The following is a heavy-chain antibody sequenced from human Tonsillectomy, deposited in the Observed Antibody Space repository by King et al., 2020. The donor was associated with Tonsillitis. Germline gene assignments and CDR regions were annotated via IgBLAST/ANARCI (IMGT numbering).Heavy chain of an antibody. D-gene: IGHD3-3*01. J-gene: IGHJ4*02. CDR3: ASGTYYDFWSGYLRDFDY. V-gene: IGHV3-7*02. CDR2: IKQDGSEK. CDR1: GFTFSNYW. Sequence: VQLVESGGGLVQPGGSLRRSCAASGFTFSNYWMSWVRQAPGKGLEWVANIKQDGSEKYYVESVKGRFTISRDNAKNSLYLEMNSLRAEDTAVYYCASGTYYDFWSGYLRDFDYWGQGTLVTVSS.